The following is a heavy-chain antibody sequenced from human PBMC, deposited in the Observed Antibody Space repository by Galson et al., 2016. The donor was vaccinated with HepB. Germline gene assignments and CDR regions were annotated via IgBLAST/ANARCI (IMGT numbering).Heavy chain of an antibody. D-gene: IGHD1-1*01. CDR2: TGGSGGST. V-gene: IGHV3-23*01. J-gene: IGHJ4*01. CDR1: GFTFSTYT. Sequence: SLRLSCAASGFTFSTYTMSWVRQAPGKGLEWVSGTGGSGGSTYYANSVKGRFTISRDNSKNTMYLQMNSLKAEDTAMYFCAKDRYWNRDFGNWGPGTLVTVSS. CDR3: AKDRYWNRDFGN.